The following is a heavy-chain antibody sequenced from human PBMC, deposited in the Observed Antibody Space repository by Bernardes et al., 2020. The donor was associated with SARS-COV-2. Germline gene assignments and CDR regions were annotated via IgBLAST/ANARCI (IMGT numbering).Heavy chain of an antibody. CDR2: INKIGSAQ. CDR3: ARYVAALDN. D-gene: IGHD2-15*01. J-gene: IGHJ4*02. V-gene: IGHV3-7*01. CDR1: GFTFSDYW. Sequence: VGSLSLSCTSSGFTFSDYWMSWVRQAPGKGLEWVANINKIGSAQYYVDSVKGRFTISRDNTKNSVYLQMDSLRAEDTAVYYCARYVAALDNWCRGTLVAVST.